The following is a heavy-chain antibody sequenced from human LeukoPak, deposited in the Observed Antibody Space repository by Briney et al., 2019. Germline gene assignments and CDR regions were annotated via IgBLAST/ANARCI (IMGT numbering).Heavy chain of an antibody. Sequence: PGGSLRLSCAASGFTFSSYAMSWVRQAPGKGLEWVSAISGSGGSTYYADSVKGRFTISRDNSKNTLYLQMNSLRAEDTAVYYCAFASIFWRGYFDNWGQGTLVTVSS. J-gene: IGHJ4*02. D-gene: IGHD3-9*01. V-gene: IGHV3-23*01. CDR1: GFTFSSYA. CDR3: AFASIFWRGYFDN. CDR2: ISGSGGST.